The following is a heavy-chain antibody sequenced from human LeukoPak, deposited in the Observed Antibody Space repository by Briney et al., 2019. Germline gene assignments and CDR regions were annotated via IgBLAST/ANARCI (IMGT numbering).Heavy chain of an antibody. CDR2: IYHSGST. V-gene: IGHV4-30-2*01. CDR3: ARDLGYDSSGYAFDI. J-gene: IGHJ3*02. Sequence: SETLSLTCTVSGGSISSGGYYWSWIRQPPGKGLEWIEYIYHSGSTYYNPSLKSRVTISVDRSKNQFSLKLSSVTAADTAVYYCARDLGYDSSGYAFDIWGQGTMVTVSS. D-gene: IGHD3-22*01. CDR1: GGSISSGGYY.